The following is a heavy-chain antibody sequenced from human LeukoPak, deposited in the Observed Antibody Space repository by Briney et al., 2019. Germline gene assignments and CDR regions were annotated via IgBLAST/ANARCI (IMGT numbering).Heavy chain of an antibody. V-gene: IGHV1-69*05. Sequence: ASVKVSCKASGGTSSSYAISWVRQAPGQGLEWMGGIIPIFGTANYAQKFQGRVTITTDESTSTAYMELSSLRSEDTAVYYCATRYCSGGSCYSPNYYYYYMDVWGKGTTVTVSS. CDR2: IIPIFGTA. D-gene: IGHD2-15*01. CDR3: ATRYCSGGSCYSPNYYYYYMDV. J-gene: IGHJ6*03. CDR1: GGTSSSYA.